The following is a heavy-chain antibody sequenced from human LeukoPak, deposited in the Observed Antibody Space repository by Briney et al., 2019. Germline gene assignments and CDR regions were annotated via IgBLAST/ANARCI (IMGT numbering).Heavy chain of an antibody. CDR3: ARDPPKYSSSETDAFDI. V-gene: IGHV3-11*01. J-gene: IGHJ3*02. D-gene: IGHD6-13*01. CDR1: GFTFSNYY. CDR2: ISSSGSTI. Sequence: GGSLRLSCAASGFTFSNYYMSWIRQAPGKGLEWVSYISSSGSTIYYADSVKGRFTISRDNAKNSLYLQMNSLRAEDTAVYYCARDPPKYSSSETDAFDIWGQGTMVTVSS.